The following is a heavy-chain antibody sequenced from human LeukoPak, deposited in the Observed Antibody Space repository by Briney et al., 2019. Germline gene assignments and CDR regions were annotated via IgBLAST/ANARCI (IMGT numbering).Heavy chain of an antibody. CDR3: ARSGYYSGGYNWFDP. J-gene: IGHJ5*02. CDR1: GYTFTGYY. V-gene: IGHV1-2*02. CDR2: INPNSGGT. Sequence: ASVKVSCKASGYTFTGYYMHWVRQAPGQGLEWMGWINPNSGGTNYAQKFQGRVTMTRDTSISTAYMELSRLRSDDTAVYYCARSGYYSGGYNWFDPWGQGTLVTVSS. D-gene: IGHD3-3*01.